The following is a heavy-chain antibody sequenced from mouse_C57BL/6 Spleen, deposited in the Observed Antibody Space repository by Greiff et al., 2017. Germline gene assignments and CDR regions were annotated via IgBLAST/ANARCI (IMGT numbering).Heavy chain of an antibody. D-gene: IGHD1-1*01. V-gene: IGHV1-42*01. CDR2: INPSTGGT. J-gene: IGHJ3*01. CDR1: GYSFTGYY. Sequence: EVKLLESGPELVKPGASVKISCKASGYSFTGYYMNWVKQSPEKSLEWIGEINPSTGGTTYNQKFKAKATLTVDKSSSTAYMQLKSLTSEDTAVDSGACHYDGRTSTWFAYWGQGTLVTVSA. CDR3: ACHYDGRTSTWFAY.